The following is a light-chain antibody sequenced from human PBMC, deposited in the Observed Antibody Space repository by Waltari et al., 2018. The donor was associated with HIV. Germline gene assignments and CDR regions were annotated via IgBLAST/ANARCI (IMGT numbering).Light chain of an antibody. CDR1: PCIRNY. CDR2: SAS. Sequence: DILLTKYPTFLSASVGDRVKISCRSNPCIRNYVAWYQQRPGRAPKLLIFSASILQEGVPSRFSASESGTQFTLTINTLQPEDFATYYCQQQNTYPLTFGPGT. V-gene: IGKV1-9*01. CDR3: QQQNTYPLT. J-gene: IGKJ3*01.